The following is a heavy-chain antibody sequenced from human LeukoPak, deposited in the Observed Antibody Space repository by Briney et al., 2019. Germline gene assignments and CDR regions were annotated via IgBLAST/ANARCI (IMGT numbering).Heavy chain of an antibody. V-gene: IGHV3-11*06. CDR3: ARGGYQQLIRCFDY. CDR1: GFTFSDYD. J-gene: IGHJ4*02. Sequence: GGSLRLSCAASGFTFSDYDMSWIRQAPGKGLEWVSYISSSSSYTNYADSVKGRFTISRDNAKNSLYLQTNSLRAEDTAVYYCARGGYQQLIRCFDYWGQGTLVTVSS. CDR2: ISSSSSYT. D-gene: IGHD6-13*01.